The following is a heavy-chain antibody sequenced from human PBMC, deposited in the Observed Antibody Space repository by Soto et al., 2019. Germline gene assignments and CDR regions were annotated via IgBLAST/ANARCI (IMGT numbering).Heavy chain of an antibody. Sequence: SETLSLTCTVSGGSISSGDYYWSWIRQPLGKGLEWIGYIYYSGSTYYNPSLKSRVTISVDTAKNQFALKLSSVTAADTAVYFCARVGEYTKRFDPWGQGTLVTVSS. J-gene: IGHJ5*02. CDR2: IYYSGST. V-gene: IGHV4-30-4*01. CDR1: GGSISSGDYY. D-gene: IGHD4-17*01. CDR3: ARVGEYTKRFDP.